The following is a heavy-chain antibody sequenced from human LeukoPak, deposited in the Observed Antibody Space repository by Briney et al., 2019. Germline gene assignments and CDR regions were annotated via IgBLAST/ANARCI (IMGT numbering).Heavy chain of an antibody. CDR2: IHTTGNTI. D-gene: IGHD1-26*01. V-gene: IGHV3-48*04. Sequence: GGSLRLSCAASGFTFSSYSMNWVRQAPGRGLEWISYIHTTGNTIYYADSVKGRFTISRDNAKKSLYLQMNSLRAEDTAVYYCARDRYSGSYYGYWGQGTLVTVSS. CDR1: GFTFSSYS. J-gene: IGHJ4*02. CDR3: ARDRYSGSYYGY.